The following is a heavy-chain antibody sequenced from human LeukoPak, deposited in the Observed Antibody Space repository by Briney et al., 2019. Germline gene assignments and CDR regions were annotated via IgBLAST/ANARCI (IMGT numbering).Heavy chain of an antibody. V-gene: IGHV3-74*01. J-gene: IGHJ1*01. CDR3: ARAPSETGGYYPEYFRH. CDR1: GVTFTNYW. Sequence: GGSLRLSCAASGVTFTNYWMHWVRQAPGKGLVWVSRIKGDGSANYADSVKGRFTISRDNAKNTVSLQMNSLRAEDTGVYYCARAPSETGGYYPEYFRHWGQGTLVTVSS. CDR2: IKGDGSA. D-gene: IGHD3-22*01.